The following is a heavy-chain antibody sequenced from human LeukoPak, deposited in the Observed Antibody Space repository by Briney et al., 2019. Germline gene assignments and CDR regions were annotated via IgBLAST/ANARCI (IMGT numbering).Heavy chain of an antibody. Sequence: GGSLRLSCAASGFTFSRYSMNWVRQAPGKGLEWISYISPSSTSIHYADSVKGRFTISRDNAKNSLYLQMNSLRAEDTALYYCATSGGCGGWGQGTLVTVSS. J-gene: IGHJ4*02. CDR3: ATSGGCGG. V-gene: IGHV3-48*04. CDR2: ISPSSTSI. CDR1: GFTFSRYS. D-gene: IGHD1-26*01.